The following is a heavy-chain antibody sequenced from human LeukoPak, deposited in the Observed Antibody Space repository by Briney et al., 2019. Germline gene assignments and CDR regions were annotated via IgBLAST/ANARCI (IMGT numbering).Heavy chain of an antibody. D-gene: IGHD3-9*01. CDR2: INRDGRST. Sequence: GGSLRLSCAASGFTFSSYCMHGVRQAPGKGLVWVSRINRDGRSTTYADSVKGRFTISRDNAKNTLYLQMNSLRAEDTAVYYCARHPYDILAGSSFVYLVQGTLVTVSS. J-gene: IGHJ4*02. CDR3: ARHPYDILAGSSFVY. V-gene: IGHV3-74*01. CDR1: GFTFSSYC.